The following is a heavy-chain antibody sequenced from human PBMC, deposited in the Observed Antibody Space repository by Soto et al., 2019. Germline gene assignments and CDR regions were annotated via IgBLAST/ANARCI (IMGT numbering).Heavy chain of an antibody. CDR2: IYYSGTT. CDR1: GYSISSSNW. J-gene: IGHJ4*02. V-gene: IGHV4-28*01. D-gene: IGHD1-26*01. Sequence: QVQLQESGPGLVKPSDTLSLTCAVSGYSISSSNWWGWIRQPPGKGLEWIGYIYYSGTTYYNPSLKSRVNTSVDTSKNQFSLKLTSVTAVDTAVYYCARREIQGPIDYWGQGTLVTVSS. CDR3: ARREIQGPIDY.